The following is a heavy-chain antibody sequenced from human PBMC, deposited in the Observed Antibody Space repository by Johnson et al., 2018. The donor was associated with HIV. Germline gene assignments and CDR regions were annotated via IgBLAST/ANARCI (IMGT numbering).Heavy chain of an antibody. V-gene: IGHV3-7*01. J-gene: IGHJ3*01. CDR1: GFTFSSFW. CDR3: ARAHLIFPKNAFDF. Sequence: VHLVESGGGLVQPGGSLRLSCVASGFTFSSFWMSWVRQAPGKGLEWVANINLDGSGKFYGDFVKGRFTVSRDNAKNSLSLEMINLRAEDTAVYYCARAHLIFPKNAFDFWGQGTMVTVSS. CDR2: INLDGSGK. D-gene: IGHD3-3*02.